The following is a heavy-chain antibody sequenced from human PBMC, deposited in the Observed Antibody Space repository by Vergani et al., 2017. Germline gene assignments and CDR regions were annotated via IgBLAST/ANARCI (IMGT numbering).Heavy chain of an antibody. D-gene: IGHD3/OR15-3a*01. CDR1: GFNVGHYW. Sequence: EVQLVESGGDFVQPGGSLTLSCAASGFNVGHYWMSWVRQAPGKGLEWIGRIRDKAYNYATVYAVSVKGRFTISRDDSKKTAYLQMNGLTTEDTAVYYCFYDFWAGYASGDVWGKGTTVTVSS. J-gene: IGHJ6*04. CDR3: FYDFWAGYASGDV. V-gene: IGHV3-73*01. CDR2: IRDKAYNYAT.